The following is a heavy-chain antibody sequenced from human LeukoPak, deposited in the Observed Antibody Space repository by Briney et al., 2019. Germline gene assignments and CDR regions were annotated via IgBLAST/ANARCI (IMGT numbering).Heavy chain of an antibody. J-gene: IGHJ4*02. CDR1: GFTSSSYA. Sequence: GGSLRLSCAASGFTSSSYAMSWVRQAPGKGLEWVSAISGSGGSTYYADSVKGRFTISRDNSKNTLYLQMNSLRAEDTAVYYCAKAFSTPYYYGSGTFSSRGETQSDYWGQGTLVTVSS. CDR2: ISGSGGST. V-gene: IGHV3-23*01. CDR3: AKAFSTPYYYGSGTFSSRGETQSDY. D-gene: IGHD3-10*01.